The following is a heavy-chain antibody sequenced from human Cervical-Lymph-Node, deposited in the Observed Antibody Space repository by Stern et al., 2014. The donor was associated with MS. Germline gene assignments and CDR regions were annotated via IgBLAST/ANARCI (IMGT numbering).Heavy chain of an antibody. CDR3: ARHDSVPRPSQLYSARDRGPGYFDY. Sequence: QVQLQESGPGLVKPSETLSLTCTVSGGSISSSTYYWAWIRQPPGKGLEWIGNIYYSGFTYYNPSLQSRVTLSVDLTKTPFFLKMSSVTAAGTAIYYCARHDSVPRPSQLYSARDRGPGYFDYWGQGTLVTVSS. V-gene: IGHV4-39*01. D-gene: IGHD1-26*01. CDR2: IYYSGFT. J-gene: IGHJ4*02. CDR1: GGSISSSTYY.